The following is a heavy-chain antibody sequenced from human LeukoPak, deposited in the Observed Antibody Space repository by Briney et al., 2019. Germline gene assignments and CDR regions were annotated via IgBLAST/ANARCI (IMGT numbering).Heavy chain of an antibody. CDR3: ARGPYSYDSSGAFDI. J-gene: IGHJ3*02. Sequence: SETLSLTCTVSGYSISSGYYWGWIRQPPGKGLEWIGRISSSGSTNYNPSLKSRVTIAVDTSKNQFSLKLSSVTAADTAVYFCARGPYSYDSSGAFDIWGQGTMVTVSS. CDR2: ISSSGST. V-gene: IGHV4-38-2*02. D-gene: IGHD3-22*01. CDR1: GYSISSGYY.